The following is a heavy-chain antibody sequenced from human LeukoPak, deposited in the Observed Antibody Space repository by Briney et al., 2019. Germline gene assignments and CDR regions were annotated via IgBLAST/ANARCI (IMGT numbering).Heavy chain of an antibody. CDR3: ARWNYWYFDL. Sequence: GGSLRLSCAASGFTFSSYSMNWVRQAPGKGLEWVSYISSSSSTIYYADSVKGRFTISRDNAKNSLYLQMNSLGAEDTAVYYCARWNYWYFDLWGRGTLVTVSS. J-gene: IGHJ2*01. CDR2: ISSSSSTI. V-gene: IGHV3-48*01. CDR1: GFTFSSYS. D-gene: IGHD1-1*01.